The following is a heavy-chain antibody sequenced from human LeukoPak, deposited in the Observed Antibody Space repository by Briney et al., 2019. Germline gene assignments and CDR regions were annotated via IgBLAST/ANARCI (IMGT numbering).Heavy chain of an antibody. CDR2: IYPGDSDT. Sequence: GESLKISCKGSGYSFTSYWIGWVRQMPGKGLEWMGIIYPGDSDTRYSPSFQGQVTISADKSISTAYLQWSSLKASDTATYYCARPMSEIDYYDSSGYYSDAFDIWGQGTMVTVSS. CDR1: GYSFTSYW. J-gene: IGHJ3*02. CDR3: ARPMSEIDYYDSSGYYSDAFDI. D-gene: IGHD3-22*01. V-gene: IGHV5-51*01.